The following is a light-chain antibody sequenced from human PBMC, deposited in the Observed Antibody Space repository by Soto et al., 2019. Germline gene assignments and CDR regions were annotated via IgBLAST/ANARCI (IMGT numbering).Light chain of an antibody. CDR2: ATS. CDR1: QSVGNN. CDR3: QQYGDWPLT. Sequence: EIVVTQSPATLSVSPGERATLSCRASQSVGNNFAWYQQKPGQAPRLLIFATSTRATGVPARFSGSGSGTEFPLTISSLQSEDFAGYYCQQYGDWPLTFGGGAKVEIE. V-gene: IGKV3-15*01. J-gene: IGKJ4*01.